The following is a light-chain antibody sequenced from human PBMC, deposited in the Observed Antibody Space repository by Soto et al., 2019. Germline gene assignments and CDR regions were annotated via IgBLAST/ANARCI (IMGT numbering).Light chain of an antibody. Sequence: DIQMTQSPSTLSASVGDRVTITCRASQSISTWLAWYQQKPGKAPNLLIYKASSLESGVPSRFSGSGSGTEFTLTISSLQPDDFATYYCQQYNSYSSGTFGQGTKVEIE. V-gene: IGKV1-5*03. CDR2: KAS. CDR3: QQYNSYSSGT. CDR1: QSISTW. J-gene: IGKJ1*01.